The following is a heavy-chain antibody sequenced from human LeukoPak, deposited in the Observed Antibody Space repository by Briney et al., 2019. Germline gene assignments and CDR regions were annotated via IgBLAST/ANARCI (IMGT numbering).Heavy chain of an antibody. CDR3: VRQGQELETSFDY. CDR2: IYYSGST. J-gene: IGHJ4*02. V-gene: IGHV4-39*07. Sequence: SGPTLVKPTQTLTLTCTFSGFSLSTSGMCVSWIRQPPGKGLEWIGSIYYSGSTYYNPSLKSRVTMSIDTSKNQFSLKLRSATAADTAVYYCVRQGQELETSFDYWGQGTLVTVSS. CDR1: GFSLSTSGMC. D-gene: IGHD6-6*01.